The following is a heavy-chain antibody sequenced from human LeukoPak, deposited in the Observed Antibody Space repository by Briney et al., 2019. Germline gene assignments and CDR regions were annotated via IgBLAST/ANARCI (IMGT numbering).Heavy chain of an antibody. CDR3: AREAGIVVRCSDY. D-gene: IGHD6-19*01. CDR2: ISSNGDST. V-gene: IGHV3-64*01. CDR1: GFTFSSYA. Sequence: GGSRRLSCAASGFTFSSYARHWDRQAPGKGLEYVSAISSNGDSTSYANSVKGRFTISRDNSKNTLYLQMVSLRAEDMAVYYCAREAGIVVRCSDYWGQGNLVTVSS. J-gene: IGHJ4*02.